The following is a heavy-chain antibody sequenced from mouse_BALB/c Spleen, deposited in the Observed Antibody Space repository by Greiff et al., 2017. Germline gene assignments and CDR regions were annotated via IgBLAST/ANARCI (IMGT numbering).Heavy chain of an antibody. V-gene: IGHV1S81*02. J-gene: IGHJ3*01. CDR3: TRRGIYYDDEAWFAY. Sequence: VQLQESGAELVKPGASVKLSCKASGYTFTSYYMYWVKQRPGQGLEWIGEINPSNGGTNFNEKFKSKATLTVDKSSSTAYMQLSSLTSEDSAVYYCTRRGIYYDDEAWFAYWGQGTLVTVSA. CDR2: INPSNGGT. CDR1: GYTFTSYY. D-gene: IGHD2-4*01.